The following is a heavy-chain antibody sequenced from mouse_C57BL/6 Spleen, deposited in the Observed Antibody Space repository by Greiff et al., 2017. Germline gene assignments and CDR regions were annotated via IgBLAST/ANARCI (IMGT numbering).Heavy chain of an antibody. V-gene: IGHV14-4*01. J-gene: IGHJ3*01. CDR3: TTPSITTVVARRFAY. Sequence: EVKLMESGAELVRPGASVKLSCTASGFNIKDDYMHWVKQRPEQGLEWIGWIDPENGDTEYASKFQGKATITADTSSNTAYLQLSSLTSEDTAVYYCTTPSITTVVARRFAYWGQGTLVTVSA. CDR2: IDPENGDT. D-gene: IGHD1-1*01. CDR1: GFNIKDDY.